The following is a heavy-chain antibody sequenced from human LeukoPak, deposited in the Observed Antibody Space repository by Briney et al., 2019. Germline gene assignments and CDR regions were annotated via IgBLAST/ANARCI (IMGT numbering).Heavy chain of an antibody. D-gene: IGHD6-13*01. CDR1: GFTLSSFS. V-gene: IGHV3-21*01. CDR3: TRDLAGSGWFIDFDS. CDR2: ISSSSSYI. J-gene: IGHJ4*02. Sequence: AGGSLSLSCAASGFTLSSFSMTWVRQAPGKGLEWVSTISSSSSYIYYADSVKGRFTISRDNAQNSLYLQMNSLRAEDTAVYFCTRDLAGSGWFIDFDSWGQGTLVTVSS.